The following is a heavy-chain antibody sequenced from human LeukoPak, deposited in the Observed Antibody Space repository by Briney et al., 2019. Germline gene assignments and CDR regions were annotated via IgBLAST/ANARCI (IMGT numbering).Heavy chain of an antibody. D-gene: IGHD3-10*01. J-gene: IGHJ4*02. CDR2: INPNSGGT. CDR1: GYTFTGYY. Sequence: ASVKVSCKASGYTFTGYYMHWVRQAPGEGLEWMGWINPNSGGTNYAQKFQGWVTMTRDTAISTAYMELSRLRFDDTAVYYCARQEVRGVKTLLDYWGQGTLVTVSS. V-gene: IGHV1-2*04. CDR3: ARQEVRGVKTLLDY.